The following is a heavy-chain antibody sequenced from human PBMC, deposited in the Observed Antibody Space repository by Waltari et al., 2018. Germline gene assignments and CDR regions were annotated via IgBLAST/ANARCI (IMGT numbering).Heavy chain of an antibody. CDR1: GGTFSSYA. J-gene: IGHJ6*02. CDR3: ARATITMIVVVDYGMDV. CDR2: INPTLGTA. V-gene: IGHV1-69*01. Sequence: QVQLVQSGAEVKKPGSSVKVSCKASGGTFSSYAISWVRQAPGQGLEWMGGINPTLGTANYAHKFQGRVTITADESTSTAYMELSSLRSEDTAVYYCARATITMIVVVDYGMDVWGQGTTVTVSS. D-gene: IGHD3-22*01.